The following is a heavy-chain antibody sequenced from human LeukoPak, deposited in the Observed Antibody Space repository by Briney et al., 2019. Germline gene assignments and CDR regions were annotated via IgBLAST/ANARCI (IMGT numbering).Heavy chain of an antibody. Sequence: ASVKVSCKASGYTFTGYYIHWVRQAPGQGLEWMGWSNPNSGGRSYAQRFQGRGTMTRDTSISTAYMVLSRLRSDETAVYYCASFEVGAWGQGTLVTVSS. CDR2: SNPNSGGR. CDR3: ASFEVGA. D-gene: IGHD3-10*01. CDR1: GYTFTGYY. V-gene: IGHV1-2*02. J-gene: IGHJ5*02.